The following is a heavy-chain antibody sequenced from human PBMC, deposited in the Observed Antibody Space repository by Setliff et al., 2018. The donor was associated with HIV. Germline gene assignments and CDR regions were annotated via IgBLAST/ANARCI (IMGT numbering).Heavy chain of an antibody. CDR2: ISAYNGNT. V-gene: IGHV1-18*01. CDR3: ARDDGIFGVVIIPWFDP. J-gene: IGHJ5*02. Sequence: RASVKVSCKASGYTFTSYGISWVRQAPGQGLERMGWISAYNGNTNYAQKLQGRVTMTTDTSTSTAYMELRSLRSDDTAMYYCARDDGIFGVVIIPWFDPWGQGTLVTVSS. CDR1: GYTFTSYG. D-gene: IGHD3-3*01.